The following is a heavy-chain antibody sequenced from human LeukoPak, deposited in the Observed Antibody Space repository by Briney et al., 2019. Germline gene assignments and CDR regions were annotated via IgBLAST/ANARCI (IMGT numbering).Heavy chain of an antibody. CDR2: VNFHGTS. Sequence: PSETLSLTCDVSGYAICSSHYWGWIRQPPGRGLQWIGHVNFHGTSAYNASLRGRVSISTEASKNRFSLRLTSVTGADAAIYYCARVVSQAAPDWYMDVWGGGTVVTVSS. CDR3: ARVVSQAAPDWYMDV. CDR1: GYAICSSHY. V-gene: IGHV4-38-2*01. D-gene: IGHD2-21*01. J-gene: IGHJ2*01.